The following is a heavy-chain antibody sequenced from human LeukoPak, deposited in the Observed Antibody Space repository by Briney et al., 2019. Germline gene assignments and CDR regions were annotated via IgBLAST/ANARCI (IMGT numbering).Heavy chain of an antibody. Sequence: GESLKISCKGSGYYFNNYWITWVRQMPGKGLEWMGIIYPGDSDTRYSPSFQGQVTISADKSISTAYLQWSSLEASDTAMYYCARHRDVAFDYWGQGTLVTVSS. J-gene: IGHJ4*02. CDR3: ARHRDVAFDY. CDR1: GYYFNNYW. V-gene: IGHV5-51*01. D-gene: IGHD5-24*01. CDR2: IYPGDSDT.